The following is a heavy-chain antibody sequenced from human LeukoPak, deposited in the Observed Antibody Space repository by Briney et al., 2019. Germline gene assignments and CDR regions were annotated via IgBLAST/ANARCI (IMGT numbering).Heavy chain of an antibody. CDR3: ARSGYSSTWYLQNFELDY. D-gene: IGHD2-2*01. CDR2: INHSGST. Sequence: LRETLSLTCAVYGGSFSGYYWSWIRQPPGKGLEWIGEINHSGSTNYNPSLKSRVTMSVDTSKNQFSLKLSSVTAADTAVYFCARSGYSSTWYLQNFELDYWGQGTLVTVSS. V-gene: IGHV4-34*01. J-gene: IGHJ4*02. CDR1: GGSFSGYY.